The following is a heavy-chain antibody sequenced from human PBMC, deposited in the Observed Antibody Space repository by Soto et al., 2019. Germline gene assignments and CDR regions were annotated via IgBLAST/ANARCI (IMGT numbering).Heavy chain of an antibody. CDR1: GFSFSGGW. CDR3: TTDEWE. J-gene: IGHJ4*02. CDR2: IKSKNDGGTT. Sequence: EVQLVESGGGLVKPGGSLTLSCAASGFSFSGGWMSWVRQAAGKGLEWVGRIKSKNDGGTTDYAAPVKGRFTISRDDSKNTLYLKMNTLKIEGTAVYYCTTDEWEWGQGTLVTVSS. V-gene: IGHV3-15*05. D-gene: IGHD1-26*01.